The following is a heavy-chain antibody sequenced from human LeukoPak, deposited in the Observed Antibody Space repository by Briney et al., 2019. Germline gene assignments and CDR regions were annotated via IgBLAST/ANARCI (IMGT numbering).Heavy chain of an antibody. D-gene: IGHD3-10*01. CDR2: INWNGGST. Sequence: PGGSLRLSCAASGFTVRGNHMTWVRQAPGKGLEWVSGINWNGGSTGYADSVKGRFTISRDNAKNSLYLQMNSLRAEDTALYYCARADMVRGWFYWGQGTLVTVSS. V-gene: IGHV3-20*04. CDR1: GFTVRGNH. CDR3: ARADMVRGWFY. J-gene: IGHJ4*02.